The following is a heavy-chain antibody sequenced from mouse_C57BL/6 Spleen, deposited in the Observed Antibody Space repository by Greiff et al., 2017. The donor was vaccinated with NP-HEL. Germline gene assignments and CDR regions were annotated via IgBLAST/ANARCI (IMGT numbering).Heavy chain of an antibody. J-gene: IGHJ3*01. CDR3: SSSYGDDGALVAY. V-gene: IGHV3-6*01. CDR1: GYSITSGYF. D-gene: IGHD2-2*01. Sequence: EVKLMESGPGLVKPSQSLSLPCSVTGYSITSGYFWYWLRQSPGTKLEWLGYISYDGSNNYTPSLKNRISITRDTSKNPFFLKLNSRITKDTATYYCSSSYGDDGALVAYWGQGTLVTVSA. CDR2: ISYDGSN.